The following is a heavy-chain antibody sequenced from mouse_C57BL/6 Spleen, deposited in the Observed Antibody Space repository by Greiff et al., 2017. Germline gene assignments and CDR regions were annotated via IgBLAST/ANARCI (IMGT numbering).Heavy chain of an antibody. J-gene: IGHJ2*01. V-gene: IGHV1-81*01. CDR3: ARETYYGNSRGYFDY. CDR2: IYPRSGNT. Sequence: VQLQQSGAELARPGASVKLSCKASGYTFTSYGISWVKQRTGQGLEWIGEIYPRSGNTYYNEKFKGKATLTADKSSSTAYMELRSLTSEDSAVYFCARETYYGNSRGYFDYWGQGTTLTVSS. D-gene: IGHD2-10*01. CDR1: GYTFTSYG.